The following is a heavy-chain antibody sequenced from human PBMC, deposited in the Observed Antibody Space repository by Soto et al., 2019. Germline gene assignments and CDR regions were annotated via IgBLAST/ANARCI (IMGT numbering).Heavy chain of an antibody. CDR3: ARVRDVGGYSPVDY. D-gene: IGHD3-22*01. Sequence: SVKVSCKASGGTFSSYAISWVRQAPGQGLEWXGGXXPXXGXAXXXQXXXGRVTITADESTSTAYMELSSLRSEDTAVYYCARVRDVGGYSPVDYWGQGTMVTVSS. CDR2: XXPXXGXA. J-gene: IGHJ4*02. V-gene: IGHV1-69*13. CDR1: GGTFSSYA.